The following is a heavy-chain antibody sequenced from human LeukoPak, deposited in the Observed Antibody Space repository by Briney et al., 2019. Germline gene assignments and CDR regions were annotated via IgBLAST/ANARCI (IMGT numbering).Heavy chain of an antibody. CDR1: GYTFTSYG. D-gene: IGHD3-16*01. CDR3: AGSLGNELPLYYXGMDV. CDR2: ISAYNGNT. J-gene: IGHJ6*02. V-gene: IGHV1-18*01. Sequence: ASVKVSCKASGYTFTSYGISWVRQAPGQGLEWMGWISAYNGNTNYAQKLQGRVTMTTDTSTSTAYMELRSLRSDDTAVYYCAGSLGNELPLYYXGMDVWAKGPRSPSP.